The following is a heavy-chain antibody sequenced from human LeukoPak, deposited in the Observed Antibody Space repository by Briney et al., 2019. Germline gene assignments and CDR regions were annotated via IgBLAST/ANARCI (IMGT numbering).Heavy chain of an antibody. D-gene: IGHD3-22*01. J-gene: IGHJ4*02. CDR1: GYTFTSYG. V-gene: IGHV1-18*01. Sequence: ASVKVSCKASGYTFTSYGISWVRQAPGQGLEWMGWISAYNGNTNYAQKLQGRVTMTRDTSTSTVYMELSSLRSEDTAVYYCARVLYYDSSGYYWGTPGDYWGQGTLVTVSS. CDR3: ARVLYYDSSGYYWGTPGDY. CDR2: ISAYNGNT.